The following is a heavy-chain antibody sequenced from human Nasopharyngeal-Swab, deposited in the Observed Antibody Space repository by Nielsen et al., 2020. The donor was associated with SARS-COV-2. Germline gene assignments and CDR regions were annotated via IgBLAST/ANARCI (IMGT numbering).Heavy chain of an antibody. CDR1: GFTFRNYA. CDR3: AKLPSSRMIRDY. Sequence: GESLKISCAASGFTFRNYAMSWVRQAPGKGLEWVSSICGSGGCPYYADSVKGQFIISRDNFQNTLYLQMDSLRPEDTAVYYCAKLPSSRMIRDYWGQGTLVTASS. V-gene: IGHV3-23*01. J-gene: IGHJ4*02. D-gene: IGHD3-10*01. CDR2: ICGSGGCP.